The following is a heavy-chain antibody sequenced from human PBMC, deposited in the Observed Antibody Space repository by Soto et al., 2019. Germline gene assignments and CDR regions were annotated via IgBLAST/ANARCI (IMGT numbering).Heavy chain of an antibody. J-gene: IGHJ4*02. CDR2: IYYGGSI. CDR3: ARQSVGPYGSGSYFDY. D-gene: IGHD3-10*01. CDR1: GGSISSGY. Sequence: SETLSLTCSVSGGSISSGYWTWIRQPPGKGLEWIGYIYYGGSINYNPSLKSRVIISVDTAKNQFSLRLSSVTAADTAVYYCARQSVGPYGSGSYFDYWGQGTLVTVSS. V-gene: IGHV4-59*08.